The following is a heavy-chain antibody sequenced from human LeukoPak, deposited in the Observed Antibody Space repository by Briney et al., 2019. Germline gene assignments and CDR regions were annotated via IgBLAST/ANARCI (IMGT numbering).Heavy chain of an antibody. J-gene: IGHJ5*01. CDR1: AGSFSAYY. V-gene: IGHV4-34*01. CDR3: PRRGGHSHRPTFD. D-gene: IGHD5-18*01. CDR2: INHSGST. Sequence: SDTITHTCPTYAGSFSAYYYSCNRQPPANAQERTREINHSGSTNYNPSLKSRVTISVDTSKNQFSLKLSSVTAADTAVYYCPRRGGHSHRPTFD.